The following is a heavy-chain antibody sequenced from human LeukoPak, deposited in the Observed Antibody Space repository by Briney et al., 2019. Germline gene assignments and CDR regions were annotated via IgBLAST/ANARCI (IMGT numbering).Heavy chain of an antibody. V-gene: IGHV3-21*01. Sequence: GGSLRLSCAASGFTFSSYSMNWIRQAPGKGLEWVSSTSSSTSYIYYADSVKGRFTISKDNAKNSLYLQMNSLRAEDTAVYYCARAGGSTVSHSDYWGQGTLVTVSS. CDR3: ARAGGSTVSHSDY. CDR1: GFTFSSYS. J-gene: IGHJ4*02. CDR2: TSSSTSYI. D-gene: IGHD4-17*01.